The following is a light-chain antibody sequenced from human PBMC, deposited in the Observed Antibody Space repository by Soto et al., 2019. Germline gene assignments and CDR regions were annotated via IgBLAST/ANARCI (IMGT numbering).Light chain of an antibody. CDR1: SSDVGGYNY. V-gene: IGLV2-14*01. CDR2: GVS. CDR3: SSYTSSSTLV. J-gene: IGLJ1*01. Sequence: QSALTQPASVSGSPGQSITISCTGSSSDVGGYNYVSWYQQHPGKAPKLMIYGVSYRPSGVSDRFSGSKSGNTASLTIFGLQAEDEADYYCSSYTSSSTLVFGTGTQLTVL.